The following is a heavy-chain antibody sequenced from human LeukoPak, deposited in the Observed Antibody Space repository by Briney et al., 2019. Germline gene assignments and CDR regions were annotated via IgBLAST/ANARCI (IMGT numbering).Heavy chain of an antibody. Sequence: SETLSLTCTVSGGSISSGSYFWSWIRQPPGKGLEWIGYIYYSGSTNYNPSLKSRVTISVDTSKNQFSLKLSSVTAADTAVYYCARVTYDFWSGYGNYYFDYWGQGTLVTVSS. V-gene: IGHV4-61*01. D-gene: IGHD3-3*01. CDR3: ARVTYDFWSGYGNYYFDY. CDR1: GGSISSGSYF. CDR2: IYYSGST. J-gene: IGHJ4*02.